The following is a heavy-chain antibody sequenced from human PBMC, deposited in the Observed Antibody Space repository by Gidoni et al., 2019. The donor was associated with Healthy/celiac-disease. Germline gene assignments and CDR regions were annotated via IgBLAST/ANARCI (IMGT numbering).Heavy chain of an antibody. CDR2: IYSSGST. J-gene: IGHJ4*02. V-gene: IGHV4-39*01. Sequence: QLQLQESGPGLVKPSETLYLTRTVSGGSVSSSSYYWGWIRQPPGKGREWIGSIYSSGSTYYNPSLKSRVTISVDTSKNQFSLKLSSVTAADTAVYYCARQGGGYGPYYFDYWGQGTLVTVSS. CDR3: ARQGGGYGPYYFDY. D-gene: IGHD5-12*01. CDR1: GGSVSSSSYY.